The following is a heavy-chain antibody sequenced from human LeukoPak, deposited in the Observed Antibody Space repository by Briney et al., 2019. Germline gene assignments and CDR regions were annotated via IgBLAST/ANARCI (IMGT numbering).Heavy chain of an antibody. Sequence: ASVKVSCKASGYTFTGYYMHWVRQAPGQGLEWMGWINPNSGGTNYAQKFQGRVTMTRDTSISTAYMELSSLRSEDTAVYYCARGLKSAGLLLSYWGQGTLVTVSS. CDR2: INPNSGGT. CDR1: GYTFTGYY. J-gene: IGHJ4*02. CDR3: ARGLKSAGLLLSY. V-gene: IGHV1-2*02. D-gene: IGHD3-10*01.